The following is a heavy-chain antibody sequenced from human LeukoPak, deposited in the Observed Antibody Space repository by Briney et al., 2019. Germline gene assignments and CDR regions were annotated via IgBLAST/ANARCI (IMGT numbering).Heavy chain of an antibody. D-gene: IGHD3-10*01. CDR1: AFTFSSTA. J-gene: IGHJ4*02. CDR2: ISGSGGDT. V-gene: IGHV3-23*01. Sequence: PGGSLRLSCAASAFTFSSTAMSWVRQAPGKGLEWVSTISGSGGDTYYADSVQGRFTISRDKSKNTLFLQMNSLRAEDTAVYYCAKGRGPPYYFDFWGQGTLVTVSS. CDR3: AKGRGPPYYFDF.